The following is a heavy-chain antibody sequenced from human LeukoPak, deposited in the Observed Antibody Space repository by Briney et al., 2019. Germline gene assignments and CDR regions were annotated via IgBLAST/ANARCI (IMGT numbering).Heavy chain of an antibody. J-gene: IGHJ1*01. CDR1: GYTFTSYY. D-gene: IGHD2-2*01. CDR3: ARAGGPYCSSTSCHQSEYFQH. Sequence: ASVKVSCKASGYTFTSYYMHWVRQAPGQGLEWMGIINPSGGSTSYAQKFQGRVTMTRDMSTSTVYMELSSLRSEDTAVYYCARAGGPYCSSTSCHQSEYFQHWGQGTLVTDSS. CDR2: INPSGGST. V-gene: IGHV1-46*01.